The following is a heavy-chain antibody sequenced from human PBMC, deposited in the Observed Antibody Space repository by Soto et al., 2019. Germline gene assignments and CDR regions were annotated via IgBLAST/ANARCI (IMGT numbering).Heavy chain of an antibody. J-gene: IGHJ5*02. V-gene: IGHV4-59*01. Sequence: QVQLQESGPGLVKPSDTLSLTCTVSGASITTYYWSWIRQPPGKGLEWIGYISYSGSTDYNPSLNSRVTISFDASKNQISLKVRSATAADAAVYYCARDLKEYCSDGKCNWFDPWGQGTLVTVSS. D-gene: IGHD2-15*01. CDR3: ARDLKEYCSDGKCNWFDP. CDR2: ISYSGST. CDR1: GASITTYY.